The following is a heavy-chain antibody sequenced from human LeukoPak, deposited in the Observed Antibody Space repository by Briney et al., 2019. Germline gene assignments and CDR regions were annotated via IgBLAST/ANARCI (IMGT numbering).Heavy chain of an antibody. Sequence: GGSLRLSCAASGFTFSSYSMNWVRQAPGKGLECVSSISSSSSYIYYADSVKGRFTISRDNAKNSLYLQMNSLRAEDTAVYYCARDPDYYDSSGVWGQGTLVTVSS. J-gene: IGHJ4*02. CDR1: GFTFSSYS. CDR3: ARDPDYYDSSGV. D-gene: IGHD3-22*01. CDR2: ISSSSSYI. V-gene: IGHV3-21*01.